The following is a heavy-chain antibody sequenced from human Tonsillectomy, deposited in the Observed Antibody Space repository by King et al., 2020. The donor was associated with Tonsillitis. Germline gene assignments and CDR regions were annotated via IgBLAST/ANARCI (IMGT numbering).Heavy chain of an antibody. CDR1: GYSFTSYW. CDR2: IYPGVSDT. V-gene: IGHV5-51*01. J-gene: IGHJ3*02. CDR3: ARGGGITIFGVVIKLDAFDI. Sequence: VQLVESGAEVKKPGESLKISCKGSGYSFTSYWIGWVRQMPGKGLEWMGIIYPGVSDTRYSPSFQGQVTISADKSISTAYLQWSSLKASDTAMYYCARGGGITIFGVVIKLDAFDIWGQGTMVTVSS. D-gene: IGHD3-3*01.